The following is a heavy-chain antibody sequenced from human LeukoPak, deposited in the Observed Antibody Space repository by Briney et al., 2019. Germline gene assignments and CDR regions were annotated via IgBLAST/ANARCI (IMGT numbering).Heavy chain of an antibody. CDR3: ATVKYDYGDPVGWFDP. V-gene: IGHV3-23*01. J-gene: IGHJ5*02. Sequence: GSLRLSCAASGFPFSASAMTWVRPAPGKGLEWVSHILSTGTTYYADSVRGRFTISRDNSKNTLYLLMTSLRADDTAVYYCATVKYDYGDPVGWFDPWGQGTLVTVSS. CDR1: GFPFSASA. CDR2: ILSTGTT. D-gene: IGHD4-17*01.